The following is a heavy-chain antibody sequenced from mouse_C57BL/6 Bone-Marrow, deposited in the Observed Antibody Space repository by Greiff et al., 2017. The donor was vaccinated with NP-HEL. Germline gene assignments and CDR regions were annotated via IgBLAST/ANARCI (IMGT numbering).Heavy chain of an antibody. CDR2: ISDGGSYT. CDR1: GFTFSSYA. J-gene: IGHJ4*01. CDR3: ARGGYYYGSSYEAMDY. Sequence: EVQLQESGGGLVKPGGSLKLSCAASGFTFSSYAMSWVRQTPEKRLEWVATISDGGSYTYYPDNVKGRFTISRDNAKNNLYLQMSHLKSEDTAMYYCARGGYYYGSSYEAMDYWGQGTSVTVSS. D-gene: IGHD1-1*01. V-gene: IGHV5-4*01.